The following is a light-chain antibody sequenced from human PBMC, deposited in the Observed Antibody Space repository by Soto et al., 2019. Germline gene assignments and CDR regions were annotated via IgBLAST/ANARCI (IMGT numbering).Light chain of an antibody. CDR3: QQYNSYLT. CDR2: KAS. Sequence: DIQMTQSPSTLSASVGDRVTITCRASQSISSWLAWYQQKPGKAPKLLIYKASSLESGVPSRFSXXXXXTEFTLTISSLQPDDFATYYCQQYNSYLTFGGGTKVEIK. J-gene: IGKJ4*01. V-gene: IGKV1-5*03. CDR1: QSISSW.